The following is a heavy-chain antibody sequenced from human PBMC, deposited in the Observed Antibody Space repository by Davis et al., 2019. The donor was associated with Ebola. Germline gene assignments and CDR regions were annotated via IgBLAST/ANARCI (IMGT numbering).Heavy chain of an antibody. CDR1: GYTFTSYD. CDR3: ARRGYGDYDFDY. V-gene: IGHV1-8*01. J-gene: IGHJ4*02. D-gene: IGHD4-17*01. CDR2: MNPNSGNT. Sequence: ASVKVSCKASGYTFTSYDINWVRQATGQGLEWMGWMNPNSGNTGYAQKFQGRVTMTRNTSISTAYMELSSLRSEDTAVYYCARRGYGDYDFDYWGQGTLVTVSS.